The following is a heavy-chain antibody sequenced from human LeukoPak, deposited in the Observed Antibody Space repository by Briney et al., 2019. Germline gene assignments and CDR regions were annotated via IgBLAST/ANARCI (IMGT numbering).Heavy chain of an antibody. D-gene: IGHD2-15*01. CDR1: GFTFSSYA. Sequence: GGSLRLSCAASGFTFSSYAMSWVRQAPGKGLEWVSGISGSGRGGNTYYADSVKGRFTISRDDSKNTLYLQVNSLRAEDTAVYYCAKAPVTSRRGAFCYPFDYWGQGTLVTVSS. CDR3: AKAPVTSRRGAFCYPFDY. V-gene: IGHV3-23*01. CDR2: ISGSGRGGNT. J-gene: IGHJ4*02.